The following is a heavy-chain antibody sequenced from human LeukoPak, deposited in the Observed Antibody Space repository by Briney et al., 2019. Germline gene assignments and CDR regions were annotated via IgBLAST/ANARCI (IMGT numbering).Heavy chain of an antibody. J-gene: IGHJ3*01. V-gene: IGHV4-59*08. D-gene: IGHD3-22*01. CDR1: GDSLSSSY. CDR2: IYDSGST. Sequence: SETLSLTCTVSGDSLSSSYWSWIRQPPGKGLEWIAYIYDSGSTKYNPSLKSRVTISVDTSQFSLKLSSVTAADTAVYYCARAIYYYDSRGLAHDAFDLWGQGTMVTVSS. CDR3: ARAIYYYDSRGLAHDAFDL.